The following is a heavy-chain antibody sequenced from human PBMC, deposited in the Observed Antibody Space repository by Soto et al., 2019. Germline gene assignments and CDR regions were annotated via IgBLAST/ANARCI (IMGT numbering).Heavy chain of an antibody. V-gene: IGHV1-2*02. J-gene: IGHJ4*02. D-gene: IGHD3-9*01. CDR1: GYTFIDYY. Sequence: QVQLMQSGAEVGRPGASVKVSCKTSGYTFIDYYIHWARQAPGQGLEWVGWIDPHRGVTHYAQRFQGRVTMTRDTSITTAYMELSSLRSDDAAVYYCARESRRQTIYDYNSNPFDFWGQGTLVTVSS. CDR3: ARESRRQTIYDYNSNPFDF. CDR2: IDPHRGVT.